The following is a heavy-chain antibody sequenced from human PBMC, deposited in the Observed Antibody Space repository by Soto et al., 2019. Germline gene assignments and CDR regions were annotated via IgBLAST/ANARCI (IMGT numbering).Heavy chain of an antibody. CDR1: GFTFSSYE. CDR3: ARERAVQNYYYGMDV. Sequence: PGGSLRLSCAASGFTFSSYEMNWVRQAPGKGLEWVSYISSSGSTIYYADSVKGRFTISRDNAKNSLYLQMNSLRAEDTAVYYCARERAVQNYYYGMDVWGQGTTVTVSS. CDR2: ISSSGSTI. J-gene: IGHJ6*02. D-gene: IGHD1-1*01. V-gene: IGHV3-48*03.